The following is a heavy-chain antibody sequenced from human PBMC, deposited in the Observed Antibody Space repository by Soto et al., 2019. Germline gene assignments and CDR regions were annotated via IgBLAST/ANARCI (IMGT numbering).Heavy chain of an antibody. CDR1: GGSVSSYY. J-gene: IGHJ4*02. V-gene: IGHV4-59*08. CDR3: ARHSNRNYGLYYFDY. Sequence: SETLSLTCTVSGGSVSSYYWSWIRQPPGKGPEWIAYIYYSGSTKYNPSLKSRVTMSVDTSNNQFSLKVSSVTAADTAVYYCARHSNRNYGLYYFDYWGLGALVTVSS. D-gene: IGHD4-4*01. CDR2: IYYSGST.